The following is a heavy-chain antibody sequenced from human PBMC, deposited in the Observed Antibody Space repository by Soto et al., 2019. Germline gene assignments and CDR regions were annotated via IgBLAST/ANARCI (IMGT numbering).Heavy chain of an antibody. CDR2: IYYSGST. J-gene: IGHJ4*02. V-gene: IGHV4-39*01. CDR3: ARHQWLRFYHY. Sequence: SETLSLTCTVSGGSISSSSYYWGWIRQPPGKGLEWIGSIYYSGSTYYNPSLKSRVTISVDTSKNQFSLKLSSVTAADTAVYYCARHQWLRFYHYWGQGTLVTVSS. CDR1: GGSISSSSYY. D-gene: IGHD5-12*01.